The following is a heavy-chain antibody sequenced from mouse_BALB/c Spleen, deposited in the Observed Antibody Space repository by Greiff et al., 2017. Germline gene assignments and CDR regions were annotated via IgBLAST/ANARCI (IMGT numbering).Heavy chain of an antibody. CDR1: GYSITSDYA. CDR3: AEGWLLPLYYAMDD. Sequence: EVKLQESGPGLVKPSQSLSLTCTVTGYSITSDYAWNWIRQFPGNKLEWMGYISYSGSTSYNPSLKSRISITRDTSKNQFFLQLNSVTTEDTATYYCAEGWLLPLYYAMDDWGQGTSVTVSA. CDR2: ISYSGST. V-gene: IGHV3-2*02. D-gene: IGHD2-3*01. J-gene: IGHJ4*01.